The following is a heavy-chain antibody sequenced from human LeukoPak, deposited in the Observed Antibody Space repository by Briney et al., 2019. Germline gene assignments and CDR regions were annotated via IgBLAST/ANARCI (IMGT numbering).Heavy chain of an antibody. J-gene: IGHJ3*02. CDR1: GYRFTSYW. CDR2: IYPVDSDT. CDR3: ASGGLTVTTAFDI. Sequence: GESLKISCKGSGYRFTSYWIGWVRQMPGKGLEWMGIIYPVDSDTRYSPSFQGQVTISADKPISTAYLQWSSLKASDTAIYYCASGGLTVTTAFDIWGQGTMVTVSS. V-gene: IGHV5-51*01. D-gene: IGHD4-17*01.